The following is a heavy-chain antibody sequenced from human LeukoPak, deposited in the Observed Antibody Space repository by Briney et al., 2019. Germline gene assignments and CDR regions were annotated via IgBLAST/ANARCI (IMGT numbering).Heavy chain of an antibody. V-gene: IGHV3-23*01. J-gene: IGHJ3*01. CDR1: GFTFSTYA. Sequence: PGGSLRLSCAASGFTFSTYAMAWVRQAPGKGLEWVSAMSGNGDSTYYADSVRGRFTISRDNSKNSLYLQMNSLRAEDTALYYCAKDRGITGNGDAFDLWGQGTTVTVSS. CDR2: MSGNGDST. D-gene: IGHD1-20*01. CDR3: AKDRGITGNGDAFDL.